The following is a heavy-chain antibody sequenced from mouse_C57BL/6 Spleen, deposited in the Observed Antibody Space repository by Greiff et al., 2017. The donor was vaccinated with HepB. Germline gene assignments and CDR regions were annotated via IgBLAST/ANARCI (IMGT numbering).Heavy chain of an antibody. V-gene: IGHV3-1*01. D-gene: IGHD2-1*01. J-gene: IGHJ3*01. CDR2: ISYSGST. Sequence: DVKLQESGPGMVKPSQSLSLTCTVTGYSITSGYDWHWIRHFPGNKLEWMGYISYSGSTNYNPSLKSRLSITHDTSKNHFFLKLNSVTTEDTATYYCAREEGYGKAWFAYWGQGTLVTVSA. CDR3: AREEGYGKAWFAY. CDR1: GYSITSGYD.